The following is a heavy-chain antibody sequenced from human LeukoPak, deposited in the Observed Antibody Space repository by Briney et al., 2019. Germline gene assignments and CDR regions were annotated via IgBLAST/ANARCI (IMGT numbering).Heavy chain of an antibody. V-gene: IGHV1-2*02. Sequence: ASVKVSCKASGYIFTGYYMHWVRQAPGQGLEWMGWINPNSGGTNYAQKFQGRVTMTRDTSISTAYMELSRLRSDDTAVYYCARGAITMIVVALGAFDIWGQGTMVTVSS. CDR1: GYIFTGYY. CDR3: ARGAITMIVVALGAFDI. J-gene: IGHJ3*02. CDR2: INPNSGGT. D-gene: IGHD3-22*01.